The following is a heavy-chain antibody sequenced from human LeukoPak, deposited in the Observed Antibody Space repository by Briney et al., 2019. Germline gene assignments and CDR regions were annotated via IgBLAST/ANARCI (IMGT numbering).Heavy chain of an antibody. V-gene: IGHV4-39*07. Sequence: SETLSLTCTVSGGSISSSTYYWGWIRQPPGKGLEWIGSIYYSGSTNYNPSLKSRVTISVDTSKNQFSLKLTSVTAADTAVYYCARSSPPDVIAVAGVLFDYWDQGTLVTVSS. D-gene: IGHD6-19*01. J-gene: IGHJ4*02. CDR3: ARSSPPDVIAVAGVLFDY. CDR2: IYYSGST. CDR1: GGSISSSTYY.